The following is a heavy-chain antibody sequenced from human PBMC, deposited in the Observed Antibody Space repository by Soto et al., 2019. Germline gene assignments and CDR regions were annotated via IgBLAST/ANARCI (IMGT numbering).Heavy chain of an antibody. J-gene: IGHJ4*02. Sequence: PGESLKISCKGYGYTFSTSWIGWVRQMPGKGLEWMGIIYPGDFDTRYSPSFQGQVTISADKSISAAYLQWSSLKASDSAIYYCARRRRDILTGSSCTLGYWGQVPLVTFCS. CDR3: ARRRRDILTGSSCTLGY. CDR2: IYPGDFDT. V-gene: IGHV5-51*01. CDR1: GYTFSTSW. D-gene: IGHD3-9*01.